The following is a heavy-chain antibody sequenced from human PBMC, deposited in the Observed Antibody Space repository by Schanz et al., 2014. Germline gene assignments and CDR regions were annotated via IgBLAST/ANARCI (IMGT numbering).Heavy chain of an antibody. D-gene: IGHD3-3*01. CDR2: IYSDGST. CDR1: GFTVSNNY. J-gene: IGHJ4*02. V-gene: IGHV3-66*01. Sequence: EVQLVESGGGLVQPGGSLRLSCAASGFTVSNNYMSWVRQAPGKGLECVSIIYSDGSTYYVDSVKGRFTISRDNSDNTLYLQMNNLRAEDTAVYYCARGSGTFDSWGQGTLVTVSS. CDR3: ARGSGTFDS.